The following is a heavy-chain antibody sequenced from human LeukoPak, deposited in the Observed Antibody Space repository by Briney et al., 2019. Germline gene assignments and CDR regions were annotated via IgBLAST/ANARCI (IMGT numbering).Heavy chain of an antibody. CDR1: GGSINSHSYY. Sequence: SETLSLTCTVSGGSINSHSYYWGWIRQPPGKGLEWIGSVYYDGTSYSNPSLKPRVGVFVDTFRDQFSLDLDFVTAADTALYYCVRHISTNTGYFDSCGQGTLVSVSS. V-gene: IGHV4-39*01. J-gene: IGHJ4*02. D-gene: IGHD5-24*01. CDR2: VYYDGTS. CDR3: VRHISTNTGYFDS.